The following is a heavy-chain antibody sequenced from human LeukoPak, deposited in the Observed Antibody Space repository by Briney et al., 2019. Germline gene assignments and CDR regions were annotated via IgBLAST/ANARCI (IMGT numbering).Heavy chain of an antibody. D-gene: IGHD3-3*01. V-gene: IGHV4-39*01. Sequence: SETLSLTGTVSGGSISSSIYYWGWIRQPPWKGLEWSGSIYYSGSTYYNPSLKSRVTISVGTSKNQFSLKLSSVTAADTAVYYCARHVLSGYLNYWYFDLWGRGTLVTVSS. CDR1: GGSISSSIYY. CDR2: IYYSGST. J-gene: IGHJ2*01. CDR3: ARHVLSGYLNYWYFDL.